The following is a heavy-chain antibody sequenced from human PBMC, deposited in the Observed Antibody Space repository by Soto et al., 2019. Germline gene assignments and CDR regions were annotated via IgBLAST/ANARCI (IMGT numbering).Heavy chain of an antibody. V-gene: IGHV3-11*01. J-gene: IGHJ4*02. CDR1: GFTFSDYY. CDR3: ARRGSTVTFTY. Sequence: QVQLVESGGGLVKPGGSLRLSCAASGFTFSDYYMSWIRQAPGKGLEWISYISNGGGAISYAGSVKGRFTISRDNAKNSLFLQINNLRAEDTAGYYCARRGSTVTFTYWGQGTLGTFAS. CDR2: ISNGGGAI. D-gene: IGHD4-17*01.